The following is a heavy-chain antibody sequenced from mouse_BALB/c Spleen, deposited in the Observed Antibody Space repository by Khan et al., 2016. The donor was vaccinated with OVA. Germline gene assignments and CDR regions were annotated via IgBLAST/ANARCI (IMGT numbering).Heavy chain of an antibody. CDR1: GFTFSTYG. CDR3: ASHLTGSFAY. V-gene: IGHV5-6*01. D-gene: IGHD4-1*01. J-gene: IGHJ3*01. CDR2: INSDGYYT. Sequence: EVELVESGGDLVKPGGSLRLSCAASGFTFSTYGMSWVRQFPDKRLEWVATINSDGYYTYYPDTVKGRFTISRNNAENTQYLQMSSLKSEDTAIYYCASHLTGSFAYWGQGTLVTVST.